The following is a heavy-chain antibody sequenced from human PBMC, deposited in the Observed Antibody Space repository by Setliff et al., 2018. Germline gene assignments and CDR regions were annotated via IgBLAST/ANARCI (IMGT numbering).Heavy chain of an antibody. CDR1: GYTFTSYA. V-gene: IGHV1-69*10. J-gene: IGHJ4*02. D-gene: IGHD2-2*01. CDR3: ARSYCSSTSCYPFDY. CDR2: IIPILGIA. Sequence: GASVKVSCKASGYTFTSYAISWVRQAPGQGLEWMGGIIPILGIANYAQKFQGRVTITTDESTSTAYMELSSLRSEDTAVYYCARSYCSSTSCYPFDYWGQGTLVTVSS.